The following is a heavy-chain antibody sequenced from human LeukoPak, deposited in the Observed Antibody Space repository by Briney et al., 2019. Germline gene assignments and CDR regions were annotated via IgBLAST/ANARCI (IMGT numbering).Heavy chain of an antibody. CDR1: GFTFSDYY. D-gene: IGHD6-13*01. Sequence: GGSLRLSCAASGFTFSDYYMSWIRQAPGKGLEWVSYISGSGSTIYYTDSVKGRFTISRDNAKNSLYLQMNSLRAEDTAVYYCARIGPYSNSWPHLDYWGQGTLVTVSS. CDR3: ARIGPYSNSWPHLDY. V-gene: IGHV3-11*01. J-gene: IGHJ4*02. CDR2: ISGSGSTI.